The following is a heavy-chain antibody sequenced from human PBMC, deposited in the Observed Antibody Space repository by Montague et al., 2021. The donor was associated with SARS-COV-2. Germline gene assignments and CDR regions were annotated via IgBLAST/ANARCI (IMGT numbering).Heavy chain of an antibody. CDR2: IYYSGST. CDR1: GGSISSSSYY. D-gene: IGHD6-13*01. V-gene: IGHV4-39*07. CDR3: ARVIAAAGRVANYFDY. J-gene: IGHJ4*02. Sequence: SETLSLTCTVSGGSISSSSYYWGWIRQPPGKGLEWIGSIYYSGSTXYNPSLKSRVTISVDKSKNQFSLKLSSVTAADTAVYYCARVIAAAGRVANYFDYWGQGTLVTVSS.